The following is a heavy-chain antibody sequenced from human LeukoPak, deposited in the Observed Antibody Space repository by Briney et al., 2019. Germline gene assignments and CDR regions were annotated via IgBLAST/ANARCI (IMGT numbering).Heavy chain of an antibody. V-gene: IGHV3-30*18. CDR3: AKLSRQWLVVWDYFDY. J-gene: IGHJ4*02. CDR1: GFTFSNYD. D-gene: IGHD6-19*01. Sequence: PGGSLRLSCAASGFTFSNYDMHWVRQAPGKGLDWVAVISYDGSIKYFADSVKGRFTISRDNSESTLYLQMNSLRTEDTAVYYCAKLSRQWLVVWDYFDYWGQGTLVTVSS. CDR2: ISYDGSIK.